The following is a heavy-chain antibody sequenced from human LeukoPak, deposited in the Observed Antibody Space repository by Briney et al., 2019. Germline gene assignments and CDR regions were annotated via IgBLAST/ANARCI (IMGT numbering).Heavy chain of an antibody. D-gene: IGHD5-18*01. CDR1: GFTFGDYA. V-gene: IGHV3-49*04. Sequence: PGGSLRLSCTASGFTFGDYAMSWVRQAPGKGLEWVGFIRSKAYGGTTEYAASVRGRFTISRDGSKSIAYLQMNSLKTEDTAVYYCTRGGYSYGYTHYYYYMDVWGKGTTVTISS. CDR2: IRSKAYGGTT. CDR3: TRGGYSYGYTHYYYYMDV. J-gene: IGHJ6*03.